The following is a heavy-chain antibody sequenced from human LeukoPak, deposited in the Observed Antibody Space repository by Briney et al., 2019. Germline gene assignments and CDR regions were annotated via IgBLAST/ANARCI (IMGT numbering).Heavy chain of an antibody. CDR1: GGSISSYY. V-gene: IGHV4-59*12. D-gene: IGHD3-22*01. CDR3: ARDKGEYYDSSGYLDY. J-gene: IGHJ4*02. CDR2: NYYSRNT. Sequence: SETLSLTCTVSGGSISSYYWRWIRPPPGEGLVWIGYNYYSRNTNYNPSLKNRVTISVDTSKNQFSLKLSSVTAADTAMYYCARDKGEYYDSSGYLDYWGQGTLVTVSS.